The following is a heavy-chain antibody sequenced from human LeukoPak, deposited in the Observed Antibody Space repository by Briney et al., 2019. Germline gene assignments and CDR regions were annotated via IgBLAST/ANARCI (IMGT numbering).Heavy chain of an antibody. CDR1: AFIFSHYG. V-gene: IGHV3-33*01. D-gene: IGHD6-19*01. CDR3: ARAQDSSGWYRVFDY. CDR2: IWANGNDK. J-gene: IGHJ4*02. Sequence: GRSLRLSCAASAFIFSHYGMHWVRQVPGKGLEWVAVIWANGNDKYYIDSVKGRFTVSRDNSKNTLYLQMDSLRAEDTAVYYCARAQDSSGWYRVFDYWGQGTLVTVS.